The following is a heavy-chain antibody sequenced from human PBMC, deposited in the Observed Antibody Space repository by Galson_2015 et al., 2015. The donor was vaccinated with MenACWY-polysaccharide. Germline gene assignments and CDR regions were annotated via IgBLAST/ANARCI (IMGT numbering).Heavy chain of an antibody. Sequence: ETLSLTCAVSGSSISSGYYWGWIRQPPGKGLEWIGSIYHSGSTYYNPSLKSRVAISLDTSKNQLSLRLTPVTAADTAVYYCARDFWPWGQGTLVTVSS. CDR3: ARDFWP. J-gene: IGHJ5*02. CDR2: IYHSGST. CDR1: GSSISSGYY. V-gene: IGHV4-38-2*02. D-gene: IGHD2/OR15-2a*01.